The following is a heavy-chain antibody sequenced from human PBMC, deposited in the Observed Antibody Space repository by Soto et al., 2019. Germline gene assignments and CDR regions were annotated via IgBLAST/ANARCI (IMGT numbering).Heavy chain of an antibody. CDR1: GGSISSSSYY. D-gene: IGHD6-19*01. Sequence: PSETLSLTCTVSGGSISSSSYYWGWIRQPPGKGLEWIGSIYYSGSTYYNPSLKSRVTISVDTSKNQFSLKLSSVTAADTAVYYCNGAGTYNWFDPWGQGTLVTVSS. CDR3: NGAGTYNWFDP. J-gene: IGHJ5*02. V-gene: IGHV4-39*01. CDR2: IYYSGST.